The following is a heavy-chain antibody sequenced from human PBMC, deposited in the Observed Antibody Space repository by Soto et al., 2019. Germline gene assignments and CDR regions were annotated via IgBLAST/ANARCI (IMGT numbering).Heavy chain of an antibody. CDR1: GFSFSTYW. D-gene: IGHD2-2*01. V-gene: IGHV3-74*01. Sequence: EVQLVESGGGLVQPGGSLRLSCAASGFSFSTYWMHWVRQGPGKGLVWVSRIDHDGRSTSYADSVKGRFTISRDNAKNTLSLQMNSLTVEDTGVYYCVRQAGASYMPAEYFQHWGQGTLVTVSS. CDR3: VRQAGASYMPAEYFQH. CDR2: IDHDGRST. J-gene: IGHJ1*01.